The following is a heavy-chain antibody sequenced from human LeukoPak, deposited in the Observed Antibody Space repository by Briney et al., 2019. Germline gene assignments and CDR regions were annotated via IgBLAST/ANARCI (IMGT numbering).Heavy chain of an antibody. CDR1: GGTFSSYA. J-gene: IGHJ4*02. D-gene: IGHD2-21*02. Sequence: SVKVSCKASGGTFSSYAISWVRQAPGQGVEWMGGIIPIFGTANYAQKFQGRVTITADESTSTAYMELSSLRSEDTAVYYCARAWAACGGDCYSLFGFDYWGQGTLVTVSS. CDR2: IIPIFGTA. CDR3: ARAWAACGGDCYSLFGFDY. V-gene: IGHV1-69*13.